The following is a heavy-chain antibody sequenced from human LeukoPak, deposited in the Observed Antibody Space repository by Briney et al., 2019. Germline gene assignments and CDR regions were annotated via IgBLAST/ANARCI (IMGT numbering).Heavy chain of an antibody. CDR3: ARVETYYYDSSGYYPLDY. Sequence: ASVRVSCKASGYTFTGYYMHWVRQAPGQGLEWMGWINPNSGGTNYAQKFQGRVTMTRDTSISTAYMELSRLRSDDTAVYYCARVETYYYDSSGYYPLDYWGQGTLVTVSS. CDR2: INPNSGGT. D-gene: IGHD3-22*01. J-gene: IGHJ4*02. CDR1: GYTFTGYY. V-gene: IGHV1-2*02.